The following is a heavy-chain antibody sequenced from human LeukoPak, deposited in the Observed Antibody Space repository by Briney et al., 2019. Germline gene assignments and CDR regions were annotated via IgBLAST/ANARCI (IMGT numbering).Heavy chain of an antibody. V-gene: IGHV6-1*01. CDR1: GDSVSSNSAA. CDR2: TYYRSKWYN. Sequence: SQTLSLTCALSGDSVSSNSAAWNWLRQSPSRGLEWLGRTYYRSKWYNDYAVSVKSRITINPDTSKNQFSLQLNSVTPEDTAVYYCARAALGYSSSINWFDPWGQGTLVTVSS. D-gene: IGHD6-6*01. J-gene: IGHJ5*02. CDR3: ARAALGYSSSINWFDP.